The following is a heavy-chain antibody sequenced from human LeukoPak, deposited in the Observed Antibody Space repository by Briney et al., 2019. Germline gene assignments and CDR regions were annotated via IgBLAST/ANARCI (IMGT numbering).Heavy chain of an antibody. CDR2: SHYSGIT. V-gene: IGHV4-39*07. J-gene: IGHJ4*02. CDR3: ARDLDDYGSNAYFDS. CDR1: GGSLSGHF. Sequence: SETLSLTCTVSGGSLSGHFWGWIRQPPGEGLEWIGSSHYSGITYYSLSLKTRATISLDTSKNQFSLDLTSVTAADTAVYYCARDLDDYGSNAYFDSWGQGTLVTVSS. D-gene: IGHD3-22*01.